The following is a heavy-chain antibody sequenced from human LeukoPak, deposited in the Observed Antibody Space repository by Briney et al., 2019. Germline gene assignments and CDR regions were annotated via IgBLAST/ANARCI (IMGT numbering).Heavy chain of an antibody. CDR2: IYTSGST. V-gene: IGHV4-61*02. CDR3: ARRYYYYYMDV. J-gene: IGHJ6*03. CDR1: GGSFSSGSSY. Sequence: PSETLSLTCTVSGGSFSSGSSYWSWIRQPAGKGLEWIGRIYTSGSTNYNPSLKSGVTISVDTSKNQFSLKLSSVTAADTAVYYCARRYYYYYMDVWGKGTTVTISS.